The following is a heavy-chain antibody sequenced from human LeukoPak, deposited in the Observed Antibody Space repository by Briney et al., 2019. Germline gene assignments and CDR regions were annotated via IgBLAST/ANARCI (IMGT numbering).Heavy chain of an antibody. V-gene: IGHV3-23*01. Sequence: GGSLRLSCAASGFTFSSYAMSWVRQAPGKGLEWVSAISGSGGSTYYADSVKGRFTISRDNSKNTLYLQMNTLRAEDTAVYYCARASYSSWTYFEYWGQGTLVTVSS. D-gene: IGHD6-6*01. CDR1: GFTFSSYA. J-gene: IGHJ4*02. CDR3: ARASYSSWTYFEY. CDR2: ISGSGGST.